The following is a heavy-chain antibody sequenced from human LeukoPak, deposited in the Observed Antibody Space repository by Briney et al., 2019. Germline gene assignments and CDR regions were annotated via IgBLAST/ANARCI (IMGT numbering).Heavy chain of an antibody. D-gene: IGHD2-15*01. CDR3: VRLEKVVVPATIDF. CDR1: GGSISSYY. V-gene: IGHV4-59*08. Sequence: KPSETLSLTCTVSGGSISSYYWSWIRQPPGKGLEWIGYIYYSGSTNYNPSLNSRVTISVDTSKNQFSLKLSSVTAADTAVYYCVRLEKVVVPATIDFWGQGTLVTVSS. CDR2: IYYSGST. J-gene: IGHJ4*02.